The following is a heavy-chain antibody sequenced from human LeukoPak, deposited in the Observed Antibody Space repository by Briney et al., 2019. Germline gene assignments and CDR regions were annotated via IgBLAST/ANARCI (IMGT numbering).Heavy chain of an antibody. D-gene: IGHD3-10*01. J-gene: IGHJ6*03. CDR2: TYSGGRT. CDR3: ARVYYGSGSLHYYYYYMDV. Sequence: GESLRLSCAASGFTVSSNYITWVRQAPGKGLEWVSVTYSGGRTYYADSVKGRFTISRDNSKNALNLQMHNLRAEDTAVYYCARVYYGSGSLHYYYYYMDVWGKGTTVTISS. CDR1: GFTVSSNY. V-gene: IGHV3-53*01.